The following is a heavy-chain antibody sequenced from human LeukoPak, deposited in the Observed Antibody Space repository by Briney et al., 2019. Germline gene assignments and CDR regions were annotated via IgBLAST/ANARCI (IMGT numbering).Heavy chain of an antibody. V-gene: IGHV4-4*02. Sequence: SGTLSLTCAVSGGSISSSNWWSWVRQPPGKGLEWIGEIYHSGSTNYNPSLKSRVTISVDKSKNQFSLKLSSVTAADTAVYYCARLHYYDSSGYLAGSFDLWGRGTLVTVSS. CDR3: ARLHYYDSSGYLAGSFDL. CDR1: GGSISSSNW. J-gene: IGHJ2*01. CDR2: IYHSGST. D-gene: IGHD3-22*01.